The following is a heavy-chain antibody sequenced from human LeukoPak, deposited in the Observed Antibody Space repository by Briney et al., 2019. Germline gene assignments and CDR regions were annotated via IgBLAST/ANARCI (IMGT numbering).Heavy chain of an antibody. CDR1: GYTLTNYF. D-gene: IGHD4-23*01. CDR3: ASDYGGPGGAKFGMEV. Sequence: ASVKVSCTTYGYTLTNYFIHWVRQAPGQGLEWVGRIALGSGGTNSAQNFQGRVTVTRDTSINTAYMELSSLTSDDTAVYYCASDYGGPGGAKFGMEVWGQGTTVTVSS. J-gene: IGHJ6*02. V-gene: IGHV1-2*06. CDR2: IALGSGGT.